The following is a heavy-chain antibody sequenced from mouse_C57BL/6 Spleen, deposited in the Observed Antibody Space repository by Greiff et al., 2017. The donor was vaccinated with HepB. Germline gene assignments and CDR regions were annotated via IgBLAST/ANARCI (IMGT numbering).Heavy chain of an antibody. D-gene: IGHD2-4*01. Sequence: QVHVKQSGAELARPGASVKLSCKASGYTFTSYGISWVKQRTGQGLEWIGEIYPRSGNTYYNEKFKGKATLTADKSSSTAYMELRSLTSEDSAVYFCARSYDSSYFDYWGQGTTLTVSS. CDR2: IYPRSGNT. CDR1: GYTFTSYG. V-gene: IGHV1-81*01. J-gene: IGHJ2*01. CDR3: ARSYDSSYFDY.